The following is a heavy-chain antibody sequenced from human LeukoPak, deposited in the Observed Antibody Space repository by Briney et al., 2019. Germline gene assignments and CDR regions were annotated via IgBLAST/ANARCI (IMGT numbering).Heavy chain of an antibody. CDR3: ARLEYYYDSSGYYIRY. CDR2: IYPGDSDT. Sequence: GESLKISWKGSGYSFTSYWIGWVRQMPGKGLEWVGIIYPGDSDTRYSPSFQGQVTISADKSISTAYLQWSSLKASDTAMYYCARLEYYYDSSGYYIRYWGQGTLVTVSS. V-gene: IGHV5-51*01. D-gene: IGHD3-22*01. CDR1: GYSFTSYW. J-gene: IGHJ4*02.